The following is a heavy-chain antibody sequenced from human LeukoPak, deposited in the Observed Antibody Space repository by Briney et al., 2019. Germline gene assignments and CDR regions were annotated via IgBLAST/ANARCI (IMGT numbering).Heavy chain of an antibody. V-gene: IGHV1-8*01. D-gene: IGHD6-13*01. CDR2: MNPNSGNT. CDR1: GYTFNSND. Sequence: ASVKVSCKASGYTFNSNDINWVRQATGQGLEWMGWMNPNSGNTGYAHKFQGRVTMTRNTSISTAYMELSSLRSEDTAVYYCARAISSWLDYWGQGTLVTVSS. CDR3: ARAISSWLDY. J-gene: IGHJ4*02.